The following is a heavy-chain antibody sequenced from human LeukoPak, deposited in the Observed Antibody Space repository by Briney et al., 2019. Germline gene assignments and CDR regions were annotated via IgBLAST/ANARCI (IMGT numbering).Heavy chain of an antibody. D-gene: IGHD3-22*01. Sequence: SVKVSCKASGGTFSSYAISWVRQAPGQGLEWMGGIIPIFGTANYAQKFQGRVTITADESTSTAYMELSSLRSEDTAVYYCARDSETYYDSSGYPDYWGQGTLVTVSS. CDR3: ARDSETYYDSSGYPDY. J-gene: IGHJ4*02. CDR2: IIPIFGTA. V-gene: IGHV1-69*13. CDR1: GGTFSSYA.